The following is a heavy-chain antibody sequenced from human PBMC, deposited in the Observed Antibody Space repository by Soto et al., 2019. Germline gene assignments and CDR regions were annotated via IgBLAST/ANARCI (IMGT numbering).Heavy chain of an antibody. CDR2: VTQTGNT. Sequence: QMQLQQWGAGLVKPSETLSLSCAVYGGSFSGYYWSWIRQPPGKGLEWIGDVTQTGNTNYNPSLKTRVTISEDTSKTQFSLQMRSVTVADSAVYYCARGKSGLPTNYYHAINGFDPWGQGTLVTVSS. V-gene: IGHV4-34*01. J-gene: IGHJ5*02. D-gene: IGHD3-22*01. CDR3: ARGKSGLPTNYYHAINGFDP. CDR1: GGSFSGYY.